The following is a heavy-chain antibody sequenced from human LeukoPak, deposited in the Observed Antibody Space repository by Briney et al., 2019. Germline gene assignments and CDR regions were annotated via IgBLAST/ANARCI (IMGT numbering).Heavy chain of an antibody. V-gene: IGHV1-8*02. CDR3: ARRSDDYDSSAYYH. CDR1: GYTFTSYD. J-gene: IGHJ4*02. Sequence: ASVKVSCKASGYTFTSYDINWVRQVTGQGLEWMGWMNPKSGNTGYAQKFQGRVTMTMDPSISTAYMELSSLRSEDTAVYYCARRSDDYDSSAYYHWGQGTLVTVSS. CDR2: MNPKSGNT. D-gene: IGHD3-22*01.